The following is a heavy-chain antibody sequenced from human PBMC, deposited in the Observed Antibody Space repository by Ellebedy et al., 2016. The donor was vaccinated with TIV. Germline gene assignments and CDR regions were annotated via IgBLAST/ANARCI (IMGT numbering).Heavy chain of an antibody. J-gene: IGHJ4*02. D-gene: IGHD7-27*01. CDR1: GFTVSSNY. V-gene: IGHV3-53*01. Sequence: GESLKISCAASGFTVSSNYMSWVRQAPGKGLEWVSVIYSGGSTYYADSVKGRFTISRDNSKNTLYLQMNSLRAEDTAVYYCAREVSGVALDYWGQGTLVTVSS. CDR3: AREVSGVALDY. CDR2: IYSGGST.